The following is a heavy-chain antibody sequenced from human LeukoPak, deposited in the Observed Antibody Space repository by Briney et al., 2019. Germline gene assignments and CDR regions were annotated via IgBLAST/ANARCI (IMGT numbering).Heavy chain of an antibody. V-gene: IGHV3-7*01. Sequence: PGGSLRLSCAASGFTFSSYWMSWVRQAPGKGLEWVANIKQDGSEKYYVDSVKGRFTISRDNAKNSLYLQMNSLRAEDTAVYYCARDHAAMIVVVYLDYWGQGTLVTVSS. J-gene: IGHJ4*02. CDR1: GFTFSSYW. CDR3: ARDHAAMIVVVYLDY. CDR2: IKQDGSEK. D-gene: IGHD3-22*01.